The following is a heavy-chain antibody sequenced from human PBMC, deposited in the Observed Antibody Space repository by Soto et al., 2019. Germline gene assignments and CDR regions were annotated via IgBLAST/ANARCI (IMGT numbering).Heavy chain of an antibody. Sequence: KVSCKASGGSFSSYIFTWVRQAPGQGLEWMGRVIPIQGRANYALKFQDRVTMTEDKSTDTAYMELSSLRSEDTAVYYCATPGLLWSGSLAPIDYWGQGTLVTVSS. CDR3: ATPGLLWSGSLAPIDY. CDR1: GGSFSSYI. CDR2: VIPIQGRA. J-gene: IGHJ4*02. D-gene: IGHD3-3*01. V-gene: IGHV1-69*02.